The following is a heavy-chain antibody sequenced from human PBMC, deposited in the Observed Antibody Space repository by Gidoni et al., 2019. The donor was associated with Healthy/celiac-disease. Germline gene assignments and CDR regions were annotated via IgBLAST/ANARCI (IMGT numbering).Heavy chain of an antibody. V-gene: IGHV2-5*01. Sequence: QITLKESGPTLVKPKQTLTLTCTVSGFSLSNSGVGVGWIRQPPGKALEWLALIYWNDDKRYSPSLKSRLTITKDTSKNQVVLTMTNMDPVDTATYYCAHQQAVAFPYYFDYWGQGTLVTVSS. J-gene: IGHJ4*02. CDR3: AHQQAVAFPYYFDY. D-gene: IGHD6-19*01. CDR2: IYWNDDK. CDR1: GFSLSNSGVG.